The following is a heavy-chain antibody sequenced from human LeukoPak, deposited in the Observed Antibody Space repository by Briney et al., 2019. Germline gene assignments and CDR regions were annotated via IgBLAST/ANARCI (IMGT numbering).Heavy chain of an antibody. V-gene: IGHV3-21*01. D-gene: IGHD5-12*01. J-gene: IGHJ4*02. Sequence: AGGSLRLSCAASGFTFSSYSMNWVRQAPGKGLEWVSSISSSSSYIYYADSVKGRFTISRDNAKNSLYLQMNSLRAEDTAVYYCARVGGYSGYDYHFDYWGQGTLVTVSS. CDR3: ARVGGYSGYDYHFDY. CDR2: ISSSSSYI. CDR1: GFTFSSYS.